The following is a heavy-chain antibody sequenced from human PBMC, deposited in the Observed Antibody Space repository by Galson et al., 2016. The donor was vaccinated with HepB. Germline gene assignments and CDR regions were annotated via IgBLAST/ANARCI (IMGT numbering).Heavy chain of an antibody. V-gene: IGHV4-61*01. J-gene: IGHJ5*02. CDR2: INYSGRT. D-gene: IGHD3-10*01. CDR1: GGPISSDSYY. CDR3: ARQNEGRWTVWYDP. Sequence: SETLSLTCSVSGGPISSDSYYWSWIRQSPGKGLEWIGSINYSGRTNHNLALKSRVTISADTSKNQISLRLSSVTAAVTAVYYCARQNEGRWTVWYDPWGQGTLVTVSS.